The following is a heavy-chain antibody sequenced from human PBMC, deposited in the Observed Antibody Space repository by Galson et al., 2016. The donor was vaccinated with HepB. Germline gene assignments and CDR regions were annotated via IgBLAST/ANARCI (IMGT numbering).Heavy chain of an antibody. Sequence: LSLTCTVSGYSISSGYYWGWIRQPPGKGLEWIGSIYHSGNTYYNPSLKSRVTISVDTSKNQFSLKLSSVTAADTAVYYCARGDWNYGFDCWGQGTLVTVSS. CDR1: GYSISSGYY. J-gene: IGHJ4*02. D-gene: IGHD1-7*01. CDR3: ARGDWNYGFDC. V-gene: IGHV4-38-2*02. CDR2: IYHSGNT.